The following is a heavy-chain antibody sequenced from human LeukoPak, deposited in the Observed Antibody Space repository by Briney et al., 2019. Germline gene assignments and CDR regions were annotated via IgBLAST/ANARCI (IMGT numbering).Heavy chain of an antibody. V-gene: IGHV3-53*01. CDR3: AREGSAYYYGSGSYSVSDAFDI. CDR2: IYSGGST. Sequence: GGSLRLSCAASGFTFSSYAMSWVRQAPGKGLEWVSVIYSGGSTYYADSVKGRFTISRDNSKNTLYLQMNSLRAEDTAVYYCAREGSAYYYGSGSYSVSDAFDIWGQGTMVTVSS. J-gene: IGHJ3*02. D-gene: IGHD3-10*01. CDR1: GFTFSSYA.